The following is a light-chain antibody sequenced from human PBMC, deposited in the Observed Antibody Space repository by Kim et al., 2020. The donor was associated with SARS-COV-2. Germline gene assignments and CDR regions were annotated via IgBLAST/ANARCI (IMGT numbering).Light chain of an antibody. CDR1: QTVSSNY. CDR3: QQYGSSPLT. CDR2: DAS. Sequence: EIVLTQSPGILSLSPGEGATLSCRASQTVSSNYLAWYQQKPGQAPRLLIYDASKRATGIPDRFSGSGSGTDFTLTISRLEANDFAVYYCQQYGSSPLTFGGGTKLEI. V-gene: IGKV3-20*01. J-gene: IGKJ4*01.